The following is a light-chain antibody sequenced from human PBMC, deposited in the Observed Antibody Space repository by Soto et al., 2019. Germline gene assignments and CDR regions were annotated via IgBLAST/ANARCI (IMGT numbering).Light chain of an antibody. CDR2: GAS. CDR1: QNIVNN. V-gene: IGKV3-15*01. J-gene: IGKJ3*01. CDR3: QQYYSWPLT. Sequence: EIVMTQSPATLSVSPGERVTLSCRASQNIVNNLAWYQQKPGQGPWLLIYGASTRATGVPARFSGGGSGTEFTLTISSLQSEDFALYYCQQYYSWPLTFGPGTKLDVK.